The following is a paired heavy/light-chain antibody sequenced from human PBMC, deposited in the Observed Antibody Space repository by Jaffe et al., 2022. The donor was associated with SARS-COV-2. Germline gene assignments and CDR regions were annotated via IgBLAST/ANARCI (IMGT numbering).Light chain of an antibody. CDR1: SGSVSTTHY. Sequence: QAVVTQEPSFSVSPGGTVTLTCGLSSGSVSTTHYPNWIQQTPGQAPRTLMYNTNTRSSGVPDRFSGSILGSKAALAITGAQADDESDYYCVLYMGSGVWVFGGGTKLTVL. CDR2: NTN. J-gene: IGLJ3*02. CDR3: VLYMGSGVWV. V-gene: IGLV8-61*01.
Heavy chain of an antibody. D-gene: IGHD3-10*01. CDR2: IYDGGNT. V-gene: IGHV3-53*02. Sequence: EVQLVETGGGLIQPGGSLRLSCAASGFTVRNNYMNWVRQAPGKGLEWVSIIYDGGNTHYADSVKGRFTVSRDSSTNTLFLQMNSLIADDTAVYYCARWSMGQRAFDIWGQGTIVTVSS. J-gene: IGHJ3*02. CDR3: ARWSMGQRAFDI. CDR1: GFTVRNNY.